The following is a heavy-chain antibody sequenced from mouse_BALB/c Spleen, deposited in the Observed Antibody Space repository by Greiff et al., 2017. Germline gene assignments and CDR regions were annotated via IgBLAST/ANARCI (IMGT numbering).Heavy chain of an antibody. D-gene: IGHD3-1*01. CDR3: TRRAARAFDY. V-gene: IGHV6-6*02. Sequence: EVKLVESGGGLVQPGGSMKLSCVASGFTFSNYWMNWVRQSPEQGLEWVAEIRLKSNNYATHYAVSVKGRFTISRADSKSSVYLQMNNLRAEDTGIYYCTRRAARAFDYWGQGTTLTVSS. J-gene: IGHJ2*01. CDR2: IRLKSNNYAT. CDR1: GFTFSNYW.